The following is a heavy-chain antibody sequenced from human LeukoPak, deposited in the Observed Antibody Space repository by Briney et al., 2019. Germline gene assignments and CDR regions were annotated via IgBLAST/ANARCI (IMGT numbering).Heavy chain of an antibody. CDR1: GFTVSSNH. CDR3: ASSKTVTTYYDAFDI. J-gene: IGHJ3*02. V-gene: IGHV3-53*01. D-gene: IGHD4-17*01. CDR2: IYSGGST. Sequence: GGSLRLSCAASGFTVSSNHMSWVRQAPGKGLEWVSVIYSGGSTYYADSVKGRFTISRDNSKNTLYLQMNSLRAEDTAVYYCASSKTVTTYYDAFDIWGQGTMVTVSS.